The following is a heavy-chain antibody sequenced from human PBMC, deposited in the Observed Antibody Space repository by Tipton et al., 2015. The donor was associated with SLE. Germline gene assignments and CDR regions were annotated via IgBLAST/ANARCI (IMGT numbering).Heavy chain of an antibody. CDR2: IRYDGSIK. J-gene: IGHJ3*02. D-gene: IGHD6-19*01. CDR1: GFTFAGYG. V-gene: IGHV3-30*02. Sequence: SLRLSCVASGFTFAGYGMHWVRQAPGKGLECVAFIRYDGSIKDYADSVKGRFTISRDNSKNTLYVQMSSLRLEDTAVYYFVKGVKESPSFAFDIWGQGTPVTVSS. CDR3: VKGVKESPSFAFDI.